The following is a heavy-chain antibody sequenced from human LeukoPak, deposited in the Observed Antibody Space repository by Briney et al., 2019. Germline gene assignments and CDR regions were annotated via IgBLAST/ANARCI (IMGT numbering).Heavy chain of an antibody. CDR1: GFTFSDYY. J-gene: IGHJ5*02. Sequence: GGSLRLSCAASGFTFSDYYMSWSRQAPGKGLEWVSYISSSSSYTNYADSVKGRITISRDNAKSSLYLQMNTLRAEDTAVYNWAREQPERYYDILSGGMKPNWFDPWGQGTLVTVSS. V-gene: IGHV3-11*06. D-gene: IGHD3-9*01. CDR3: AREQPERYYDILSGGMKPNWFDP. CDR2: ISSSSSYT.